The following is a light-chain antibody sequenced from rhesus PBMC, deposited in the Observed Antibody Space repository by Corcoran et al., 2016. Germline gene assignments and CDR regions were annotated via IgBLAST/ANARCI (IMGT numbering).Light chain of an antibody. CDR3: LQHSNWPS. V-gene: IGKV3-24*01. Sequence: EIVMTQSPATLSLSPGERATLSCRASQSVSSSFAWYQQKPGQAPRLLICGASSRATGIPDRVRGSGSGTDFTLTISSLEPEDVAVYYCLQHSNWPSFGQGTKVEIK. CDR1: QSVSSS. J-gene: IGKJ2*01. CDR2: GAS.